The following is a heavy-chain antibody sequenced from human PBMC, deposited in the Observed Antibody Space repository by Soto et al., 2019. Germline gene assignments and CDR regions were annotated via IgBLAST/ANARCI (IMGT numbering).Heavy chain of an antibody. Sequence: SETLSLTCTVSGASIRVHSYYWAWIRQPPGKGLEWIGSSYYSGTTYFNPSLTSRATISVDTSKNQFSLRLTSVTAAHTAIYYCTRRYHSNDNYFDPWRPGALVTVS. CDR1: GASIRVHSYY. CDR2: SYYSGTT. CDR3: TRRYHSNDNYFDP. V-gene: IGHV4-39*01. J-gene: IGHJ5*02. D-gene: IGHD2-2*01.